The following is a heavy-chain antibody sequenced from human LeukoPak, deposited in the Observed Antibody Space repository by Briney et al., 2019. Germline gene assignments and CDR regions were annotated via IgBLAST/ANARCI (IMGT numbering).Heavy chain of an antibody. V-gene: IGHV3-7*05. D-gene: IGHD2-21*02. CDR2: IKQDGTQK. CDR3: ARDCGSDCSQAFDI. CDR1: GFTFINYW. Sequence: PGGSLRLSCAASGFTFINYWMSWVRRAPGKGLEWVADIKQDGTQKYYVDSVEGRFTISRDNAKNSLYLQMNSLRVEDTAVYYCARDCGSDCSQAFDIWGQGTMVTVSS. J-gene: IGHJ3*02.